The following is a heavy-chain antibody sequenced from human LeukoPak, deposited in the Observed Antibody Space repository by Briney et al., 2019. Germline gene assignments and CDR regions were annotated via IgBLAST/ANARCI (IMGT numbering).Heavy chain of an antibody. CDR3: ARDHCGGDCYSGPYYHYYGMDV. CDR2: IYPGDSDT. D-gene: IGHD2-21*02. CDR1: GYSFTSYW. V-gene: IGHV5-51*01. J-gene: IGHJ6*02. Sequence: GESLKISCKGSGYSFTSYWIGWVRQMPGKGLEWMGTIYPGDSDTRYSPSFQGQVTISADKSISTAYLQWSSLKASDTAMYYCARDHCGGDCYSGPYYHYYGMDVWGQGTTVTVSS.